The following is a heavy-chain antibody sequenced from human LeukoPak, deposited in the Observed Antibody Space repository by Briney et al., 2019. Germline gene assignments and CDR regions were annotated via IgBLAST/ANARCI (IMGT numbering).Heavy chain of an antibody. D-gene: IGHD1-14*01. V-gene: IGHV3-30-3*01. J-gene: IGHJ3*02. CDR2: ILYDGSNK. CDR3: ATDHHRAFDI. Sequence: PGRSLRLSCAASGFTFSSYAMHWVRQAPGKGLEWVAVILYDGSNKYYADSVKGRFTISRDNAKNSLYLQMNSLRSEDTAVYYCATDHHRAFDIWGQGTMVTVSS. CDR1: GFTFSSYA.